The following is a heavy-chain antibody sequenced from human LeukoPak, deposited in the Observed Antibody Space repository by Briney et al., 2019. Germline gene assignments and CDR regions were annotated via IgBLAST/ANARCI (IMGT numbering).Heavy chain of an antibody. Sequence: GGSLRPSCAASGFTFSNYWMNWVRQAPGKGLVWVSRIHSDGTRATYADSVKGRFTISRDNAKNSLYLQMNSLRAEDTAVYYCARDQGFGEFYYYYGMDAWGKGTTVTVSS. CDR2: IHSDGTRA. D-gene: IGHD3-10*01. J-gene: IGHJ6*04. CDR1: GFTFSNYW. CDR3: ARDQGFGEFYYYYGMDA. V-gene: IGHV3-74*01.